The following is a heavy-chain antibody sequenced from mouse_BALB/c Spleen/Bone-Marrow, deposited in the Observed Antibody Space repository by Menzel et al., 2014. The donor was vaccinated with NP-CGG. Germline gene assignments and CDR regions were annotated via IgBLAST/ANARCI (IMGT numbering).Heavy chain of an antibody. J-gene: IGHJ2*01. CDR2: INPYNDGT. Sequence: ESGPELVKPGASVKMSCKASGYTFTSYILHWVKQKPGQGLEWIGYINPYNDGTKYNEKFKGKATLTSDKFSSGTYMELSSLTSEDSAVYYCARGGGPYFDYWGQGTTLTVSS. V-gene: IGHV1-14*01. CDR3: ARGGGPYFDY. CDR1: GYTFTSYI.